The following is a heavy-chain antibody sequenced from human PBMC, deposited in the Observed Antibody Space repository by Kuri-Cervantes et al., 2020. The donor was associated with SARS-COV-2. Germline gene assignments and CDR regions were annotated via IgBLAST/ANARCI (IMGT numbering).Heavy chain of an antibody. Sequence: ESLKISCTVSGGSISSYYWSWIRQPPGKGLEWIGYIYYSGSTNYNSSLESRVTISVDTSKNQFSLKLSSVTAADTAVYYCARETYYYDSSGYYYLYGMDVWGQGTTVTVSS. V-gene: IGHV4-59*01. CDR1: GGSISSYY. J-gene: IGHJ6*02. D-gene: IGHD3-22*01. CDR2: IYYSGST. CDR3: ARETYYYDSSGYYYLYGMDV.